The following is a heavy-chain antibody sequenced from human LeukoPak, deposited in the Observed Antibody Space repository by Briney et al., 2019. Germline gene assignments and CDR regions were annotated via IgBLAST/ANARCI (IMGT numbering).Heavy chain of an antibody. CDR2: ISYDGSNK. D-gene: IGHD3-10*01. J-gene: IGHJ6*02. Sequence: GGSLRLSCAASGFTFSSYGMHWVRQAPGKGLEWVAVISYDGSNKYYADSVKGRFTISRNNSKNTLYLQMNSLRAEDTAVYYCAREKGHYYGSGSYLGYYYYYGMDVWSQGTTVTVSS. CDR3: AREKGHYYGSGSYLGYYYYYGMDV. V-gene: IGHV3-30*03. CDR1: GFTFSSYG.